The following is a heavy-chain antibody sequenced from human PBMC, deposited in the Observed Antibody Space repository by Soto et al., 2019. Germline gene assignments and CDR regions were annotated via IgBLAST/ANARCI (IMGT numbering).Heavy chain of an antibody. CDR1: GGSISSGGYY. D-gene: IGHD4-17*01. V-gene: IGHV4-31*03. CDR2: IYYSGST. Sequence: SETLSLTCTVSGGSISSGGYYWSWIRQHPGKGLEWIGYIYYSGSTYYNPSLKSRVTISVDTSKNQFSLKLSSVTAADTAVYYCARDLIEHGDIYYYYGMDVWGQGTTVTVSS. J-gene: IGHJ6*02. CDR3: ARDLIEHGDIYYYYGMDV.